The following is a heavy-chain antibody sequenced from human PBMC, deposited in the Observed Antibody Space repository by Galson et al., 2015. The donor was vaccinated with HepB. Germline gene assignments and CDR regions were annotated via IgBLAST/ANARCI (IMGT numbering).Heavy chain of an antibody. Sequence: SLRLSCAASGFTVSSNYMSWVRQAPGKGLEWVSVIYGGNNTYYADSVKGRFTISRDNSKNTLHLQMNSLRAEDTAVYYCARGYSGGFSFDYWGQETLVTVSS. CDR1: GFTVSSNY. V-gene: IGHV3-53*01. CDR2: IYGGNNT. J-gene: IGHJ4*02. CDR3: ARGYSGGFSFDY. D-gene: IGHD1-26*01.